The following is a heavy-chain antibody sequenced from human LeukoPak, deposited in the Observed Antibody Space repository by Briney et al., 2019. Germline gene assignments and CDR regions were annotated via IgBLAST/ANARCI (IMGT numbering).Heavy chain of an antibody. CDR2: ISSSSSYI. CDR1: GFTLSGYW. D-gene: IGHD3-3*01. Sequence: GGSLRLSCAASGFTLSGYWMSWVRQAPGKGLEWVSSISSSSSYIYYADSVKGRFTISRDNAKNSLYLQMNSLRAEDTAVYYCARVVRHITIFGVVDLRDYYYYYYMDVWGKGTTVTVSS. CDR3: ARVVRHITIFGVVDLRDYYYYYYMDV. J-gene: IGHJ6*03. V-gene: IGHV3-21*01.